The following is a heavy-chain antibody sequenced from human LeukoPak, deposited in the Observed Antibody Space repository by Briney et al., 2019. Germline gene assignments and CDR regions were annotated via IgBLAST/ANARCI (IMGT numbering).Heavy chain of an antibody. D-gene: IGHD6-13*01. J-gene: IGHJ4*02. CDR3: ARGRAGIAAAGFDY. CDR2: ISFDGGNK. CDR1: GFTFSMSA. V-gene: IGHV3-30-3*01. Sequence: GGSLRLSCATSGFTFSMSAMHWVRLAPGKGLDWVAVISFDGGNKFYADSVKGRLSIPRDNSKNTLYLQMNSLGLDDTAVYFCARGRAGIAAAGFDYWGQGTLVTVSS.